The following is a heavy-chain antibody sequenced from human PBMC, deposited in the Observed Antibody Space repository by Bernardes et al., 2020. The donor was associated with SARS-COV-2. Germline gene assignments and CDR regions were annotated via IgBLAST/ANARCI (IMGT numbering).Heavy chain of an antibody. D-gene: IGHD2-21*01. V-gene: IGHV1-18*04. CDR3: ARDHDDGGGELQY. CDR2: ISTYSGYT. Sequence: ASVNVSCKTSGYTFSSYGISWVRQAPGQGLEWMGWISTYSGYTNYAQKLQGRVTMTTDTSTSTAYMELRGLRSNETAVYYRARDHDDGGGELQYWGQGTLVTVS. J-gene: IGHJ4*02. CDR1: GYTFSSYG.